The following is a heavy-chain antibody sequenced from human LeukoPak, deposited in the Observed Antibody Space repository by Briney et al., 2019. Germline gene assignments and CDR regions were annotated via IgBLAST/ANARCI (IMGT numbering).Heavy chain of an antibody. CDR2: VYQSVNP. J-gene: IGHJ4*02. V-gene: IGHV4-38-2*02. CDR1: NYSVSSYVH. D-gene: IGHD1-14*01. CDR3: ARLRFGNPYFDF. Sequence: SETLSLTCTVSNYSVSSYVHWSWLRPSPGRRLGWMERVYQSVNPYYNPSLKSRVLLSFDPSKKALSLQSNSVTATDTALYFSARLRFGNPYFDFWGQETQVTVSS.